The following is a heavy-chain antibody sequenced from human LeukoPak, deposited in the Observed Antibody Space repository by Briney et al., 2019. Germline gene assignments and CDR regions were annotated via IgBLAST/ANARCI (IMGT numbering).Heavy chain of an antibody. CDR2: ISAYNGNT. Sequence: ASVKVSCKASGYTFTSYGISWVRQAPGQGLEWMGWISAYNGNTNYAQKLQGRVTMTTDTSTSTAYMELRSLRSGDTAVYYCARVYYDILTGYYTEYNWFDPWGQGTLVTVSS. D-gene: IGHD3-9*01. V-gene: IGHV1-18*01. CDR1: GYTFTSYG. J-gene: IGHJ5*02. CDR3: ARVYYDILTGYYTEYNWFDP.